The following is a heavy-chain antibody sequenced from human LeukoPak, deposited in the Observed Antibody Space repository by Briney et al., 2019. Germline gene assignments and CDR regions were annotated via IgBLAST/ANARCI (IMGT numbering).Heavy chain of an antibody. Sequence: SETLSLTCTVSGGSINTYYWSWIRQPAGKGLEWIGRLYTSGSTNYNPSLKSRVTISVDTSKNQFPLKLSSVTAADTAVYYCARGSNMYYDFWSGYPDFDYWGQGTLVTVSS. J-gene: IGHJ4*02. CDR1: GGSINTYY. D-gene: IGHD3-3*01. V-gene: IGHV4-4*07. CDR2: LYTSGST. CDR3: ARGSNMYYDFWSGYPDFDY.